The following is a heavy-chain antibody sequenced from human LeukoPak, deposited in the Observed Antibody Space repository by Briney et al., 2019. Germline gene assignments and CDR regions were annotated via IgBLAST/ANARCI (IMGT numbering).Heavy chain of an antibody. D-gene: IGHD5-12*01. CDR3: ASGVVATKFDY. J-gene: IGHJ4*02. CDR1: GFTFSSYW. CDR2: IKQDGSEK. Sequence: PGGSLRLSCATSGFTFSSYWMSWVRQAPGKGLEWVANIKQDGSEKYYVDSVKGRFTISRDNAKNSLYLQMNSLRAEDTAVYYCASGVVATKFDYWGQGTLVTVSS. V-gene: IGHV3-7*03.